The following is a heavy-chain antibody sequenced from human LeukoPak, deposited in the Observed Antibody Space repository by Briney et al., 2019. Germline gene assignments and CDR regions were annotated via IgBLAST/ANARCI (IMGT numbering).Heavy chain of an antibody. D-gene: IGHD1-26*01. CDR3: TRGGSGSYSDY. CDR1: GFTFSSYW. CDR2: INSDGSST. Sequence: GGSLRLSCAASGFTFSSYWMHWIRQAPGKGLLWVSRINSDGSSTMYADSVKGRLTISRDNAKNTLYLQMNSLSAEDTAVYYCTRGGSGSYSDYWGQGTLVTVSS. V-gene: IGHV3-74*03. J-gene: IGHJ4*02.